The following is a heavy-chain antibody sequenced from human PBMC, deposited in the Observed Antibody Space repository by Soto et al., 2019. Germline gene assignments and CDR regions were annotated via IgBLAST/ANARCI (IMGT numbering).Heavy chain of an antibody. CDR3: ARSGGSFNFDY. V-gene: IGHV4-4*07. J-gene: IGHJ4*02. CDR1: GGSISGYY. D-gene: IGHD2-15*01. CDR2: IYSTGTT. Sequence: QVQLQGSGPGLVKSSETLSLTCSVSGGSISGYYCSWIRQPAGKGLEWIGRIYSTGTTDYNPSFKSRVTMSLDTSNRQFSLTLTSVTAADTAIYYCARSGGSFNFDYWGPGALVSVSS.